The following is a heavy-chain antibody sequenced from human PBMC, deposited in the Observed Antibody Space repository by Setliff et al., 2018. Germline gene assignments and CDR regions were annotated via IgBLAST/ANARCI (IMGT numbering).Heavy chain of an antibody. CDR1: GGSISSGSDY. V-gene: IGHV4-39*01. CDR3: ARHVKVATEYFDC. CDR2: VYHSGGT. Sequence: LSLTCNVSGGSISSGSDYWAWIRQPPGKGLEWLGTVYHSGGTYYNPSLKSRVTMSVDTSKNLFSLKLNSVTAADTALYYCARHVKVATEYFDCWGQGTLVTVSS. D-gene: IGHD5-12*01. J-gene: IGHJ4*02.